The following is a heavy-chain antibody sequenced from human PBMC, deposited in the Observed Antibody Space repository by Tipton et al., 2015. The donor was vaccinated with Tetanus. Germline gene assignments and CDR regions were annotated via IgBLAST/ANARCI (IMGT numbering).Heavy chain of an antibody. D-gene: IGHD7-27*01. V-gene: IGHV4-39*01. CDR2: IHYSGST. J-gene: IGHJ3*02. CDR3: ARKTGDTLGGRGAFDI. Sequence: LRLSCTVSGGSDNTLYSWGWIRQPPGKGLEWIGIIHYSGSTYYNPSLKSPVTISADTSRSLFSLNLSSVTAADTAVYYCARKTGDTLGGRGAFDIWGQGTMLTVSS. CDR1: GGSDNTLYS.